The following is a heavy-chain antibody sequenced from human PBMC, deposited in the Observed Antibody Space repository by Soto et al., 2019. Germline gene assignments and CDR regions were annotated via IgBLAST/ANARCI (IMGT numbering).Heavy chain of an antibody. V-gene: IGHV3-23*01. CDR3: ARDWTGDTCPCLDV. Sequence: EVQLLESGGGMVQPGGSPRLSCAAAGFTFSNYALTWVRQSPGKGLEWVSTFSGSGGSTYYADSVRGRFTISRDNSKNTLFLQMNSLRVEDTAIYYCARDWTGDTCPCLDVWGQGTTVFVSS. CDR2: FSGSGGST. D-gene: IGHD3-3*01. J-gene: IGHJ6*02. CDR1: GFTFSNYA.